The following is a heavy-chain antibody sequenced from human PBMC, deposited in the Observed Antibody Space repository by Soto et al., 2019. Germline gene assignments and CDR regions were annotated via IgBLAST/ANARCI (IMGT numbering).Heavy chain of an antibody. Sequence: EVQLLESGGGLVQPGGSLRLSCAASGFTFSSYALSWVRQAPGKGLEWVSAISSSGARTYYVDSVKGRFTISRDNSKNTLFLQMNSLRAEDTAVYYCAKDKGCSSTTCHWNAFDIWGQGTMVTVSS. CDR3: AKDKGCSSTTCHWNAFDI. CDR1: GFTFSSYA. CDR2: ISSSGART. V-gene: IGHV3-23*01. J-gene: IGHJ3*02. D-gene: IGHD1-26*01.